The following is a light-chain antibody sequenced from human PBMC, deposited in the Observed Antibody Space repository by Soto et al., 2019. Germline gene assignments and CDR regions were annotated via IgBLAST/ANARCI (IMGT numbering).Light chain of an antibody. V-gene: IGKV4-1*01. CDR1: QSVLYSSNNRTY. CDR3: QQYYNTPLT. Sequence: DIVMTQSPDSLAVSLGERVTINCKSSQSVLYSSNNRTYLAWFQQKPGQPPKLLIYWASTRESGVPDRFSGSGSGTDFTLTISGLQAESVAVYYCQQYYNTPLTFGGGTKVE. CDR2: WAS. J-gene: IGKJ4*01.